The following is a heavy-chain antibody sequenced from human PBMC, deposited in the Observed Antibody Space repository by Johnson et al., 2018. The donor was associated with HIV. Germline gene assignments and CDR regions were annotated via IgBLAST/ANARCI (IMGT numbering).Heavy chain of an antibody. CDR3: VKVGLVGGREGVGALDI. J-gene: IGHJ3*02. CDR1: GFTFSNYG. D-gene: IGHD1-26*01. V-gene: IGHV3-23*04. Sequence: VQLVESGGGVVQPGGSLRLSCAASGFTFSNYGMHWVRQAPGKGLEWVSGISGSGDNTHYADSVMGRFTISRDNSKSTLYLQMMSLRVEDTALYYCVKVGLVGGREGVGALDIWGPGTMVTVSS. CDR2: ISGSGDNT.